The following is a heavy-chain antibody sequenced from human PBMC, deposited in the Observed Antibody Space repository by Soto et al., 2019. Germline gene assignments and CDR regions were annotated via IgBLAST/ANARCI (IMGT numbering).Heavy chain of an antibody. J-gene: IGHJ3*02. V-gene: IGHV1-2*02. CDR1: GYTFAGHY. D-gene: IGHD1-26*01. Sequence: ASVKVSCKASGYTFAGHYIYWIRQAPGQGLVWMGWVNPNNGATKYAQEFQGRVTMNRDTFITTAYIELRGLRSDDTAVFYCAREYGTRMEAFDIWGQWTMVTVSS. CDR2: VNPNNGAT. CDR3: AREYGTRMEAFDI.